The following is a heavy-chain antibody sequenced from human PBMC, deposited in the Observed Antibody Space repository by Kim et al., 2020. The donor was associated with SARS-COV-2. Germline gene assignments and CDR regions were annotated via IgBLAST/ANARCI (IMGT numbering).Heavy chain of an antibody. D-gene: IGHD3-9*01. CDR1: EFTFSSYG. V-gene: IGHV3-30*18. CDR3: AKLWGMTNYDILTGDYY. J-gene: IGHJ6*01. Sequence: GGSLILSCAASEFTFSSYGMHWVRQAPGKGLEWVAVISYDGSNKYYADSVKGRFTISRDNSKNTLYLQMNSLRAEDTAAYYCAKLWGMTNYDILTGDYY. CDR2: ISYDGSNK.